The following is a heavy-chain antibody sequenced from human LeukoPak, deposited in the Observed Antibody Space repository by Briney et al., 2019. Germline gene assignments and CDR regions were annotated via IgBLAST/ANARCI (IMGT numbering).Heavy chain of an antibody. D-gene: IGHD5-12*01. CDR3: TRQGYGRHAPMTYMDV. J-gene: IGHJ6*03. V-gene: IGHV5-51*01. CDR1: GYIFTNYW. CDR2: IYPSDSDT. Sequence: GESLKISCQSSGYIFTNYWIGWVRQMPGKGLEWIGIIYPSDSDTRYSPSFQGQVTISADKSIDTAYLQWSSLEASDTAMYYCTRQGYGRHAPMTYMDVWGAGTTVTVSS.